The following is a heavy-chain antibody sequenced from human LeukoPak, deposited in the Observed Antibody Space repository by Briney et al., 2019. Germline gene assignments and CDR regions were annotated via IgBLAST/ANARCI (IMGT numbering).Heavy chain of an antibody. V-gene: IGHV3-66*02. CDR3: ARAPGYCSSTSCPGLDY. CDR1: GFTVSSNY. CDR2: IYNGGST. Sequence: GGSLRLSCAASGFTVSSNYMSWVRQAPGKGLEWVSVIYNGGSTYYADSVKGRFTISRDNSKNTLYLQMNSLRAEDTAVYYCARAPGYCSSTSCPGLDYWGQETLVTVSP. J-gene: IGHJ4*02. D-gene: IGHD2-2*01.